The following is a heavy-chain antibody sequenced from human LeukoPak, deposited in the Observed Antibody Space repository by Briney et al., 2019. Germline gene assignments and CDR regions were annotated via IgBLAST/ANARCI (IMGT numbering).Heavy chain of an antibody. CDR1: GGTFSSYA. CDR2: IFPIFGTA. D-gene: IGHD4-17*01. Sequence: GSSVKVSCKASGGTFSSYAISWVRRAPGQGLEWMGGIFPIFGTANYAQKFQGRVTITADESTSTAYMELSSLRSEDTAVYYCARGRGGDYVFYYYYGMDVWGQGTTVTVSS. J-gene: IGHJ6*02. CDR3: ARGRGGDYVFYYYYGMDV. V-gene: IGHV1-69*01.